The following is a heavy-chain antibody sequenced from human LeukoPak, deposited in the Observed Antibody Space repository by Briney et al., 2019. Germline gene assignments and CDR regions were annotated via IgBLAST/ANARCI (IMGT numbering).Heavy chain of an antibody. J-gene: IGHJ3*02. D-gene: IGHD6-19*01. CDR1: GYTLTELS. CDR3: ATGGAVAGPDAFDI. Sequence: ASVKVSCKVSGYTLTELSMHWVRQAPGKGLEWMGGFDPEDGETIYAQKFQGRVTMTEDTSTDTAYMELSSLRSEDTAVYYCATGGAVAGPDAFDIWGQGTMVTVSS. CDR2: FDPEDGET. V-gene: IGHV1-24*01.